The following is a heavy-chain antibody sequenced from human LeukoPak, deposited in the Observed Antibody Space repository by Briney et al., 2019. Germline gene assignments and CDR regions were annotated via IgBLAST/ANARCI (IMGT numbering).Heavy chain of an antibody. D-gene: IGHD4-17*01. V-gene: IGHV3-21*04. Sequence: GGSLRLSCAASGFTFSSYSMNWVRQAPGKGLEWVSSISSSSKHIYYADSVKGRFTIFRDDAKNSLFLQMDSLRVEDTAMYYCVRDFSTVTTAYLHHWGQGTLLTVSS. J-gene: IGHJ1*01. CDR1: GFTFSSYS. CDR3: VRDFSTVTTAYLHH. CDR2: ISSSSKHI.